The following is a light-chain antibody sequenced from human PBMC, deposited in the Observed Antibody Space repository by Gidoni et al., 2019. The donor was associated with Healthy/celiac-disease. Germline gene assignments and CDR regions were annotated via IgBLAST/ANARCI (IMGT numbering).Light chain of an antibody. J-gene: IGKJ1*01. CDR3: QHYGSSLDGT. CDR2: GAS. CDR1: QTVSRSY. V-gene: IGKV3-20*01. Sequence: EIVLTQSPGTLSLSPGERATLSCRASQTVSRSYLAWYQQQPGQTPRLLIYGASSRATGIPDRFSGSGSGTDFTLTISRLEPEDFAFYYCQHYGSSLDGTFGQGTKVEIK.